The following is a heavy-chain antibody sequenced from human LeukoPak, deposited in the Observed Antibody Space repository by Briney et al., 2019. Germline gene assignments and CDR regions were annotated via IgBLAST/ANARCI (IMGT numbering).Heavy chain of an antibody. CDR2: IYYSGST. V-gene: IGHV4-59*01. Sequence: KPSETLSLTCTVSGGSISSYYWSRIRQPPGKGLEWIGYIYYSGSTNYNPSLKSRVTISVDTSKNQFSLKLSSVTAADTAVYYCARGCLTAAAPWGAFDIWGQGTMVTVSS. CDR3: ARGCLTAAAPWGAFDI. J-gene: IGHJ3*02. D-gene: IGHD6-13*01. CDR1: GGSISSYY.